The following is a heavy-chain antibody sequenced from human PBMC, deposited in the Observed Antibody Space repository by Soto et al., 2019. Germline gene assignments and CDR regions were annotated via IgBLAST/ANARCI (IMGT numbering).Heavy chain of an antibody. D-gene: IGHD3-22*01. J-gene: IGHJ3*02. V-gene: IGHV1-3*01. CDR3: ARAGDSSGYDAFDI. Sequence: QVQLVHSGAEVKKPGASVKVSCKASGYTFTSYAMHWVRQAPGQRLEWMGWINAGNGNTKYSQKFQGRVTITRDTSASTAYMELSSLRSEDTAVYYCARAGDSSGYDAFDIWGQGTMVTVSS. CDR2: INAGNGNT. CDR1: GYTFTSYA.